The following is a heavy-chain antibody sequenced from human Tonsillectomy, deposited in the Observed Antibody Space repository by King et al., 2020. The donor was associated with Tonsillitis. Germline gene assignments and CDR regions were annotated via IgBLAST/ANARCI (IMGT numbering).Heavy chain of an antibody. CDR3: ARWGYGGPPGYGMDV. CDR2: ISAYNGNT. D-gene: IGHD4-23*01. Sequence: QLVQSGAEVKKPGASVKVSCKASGYTFTSYGISWVRQAPGQGLEWMGWISAYNGNTNYAQNFQGRVSMTTDTSTSTVYMELRSLRSDDTAVYYCARWGYGGPPGYGMDVWGQGTTVIVSS. V-gene: IGHV1-18*04. CDR1: GYTFTSYG. J-gene: IGHJ6*02.